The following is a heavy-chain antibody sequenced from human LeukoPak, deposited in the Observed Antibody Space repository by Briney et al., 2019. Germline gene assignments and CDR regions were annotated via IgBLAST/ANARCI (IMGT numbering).Heavy chain of an antibody. Sequence: PGGSLRLSCAASGFTFTNYWMHWVRQAPGKGLVWVSGINHDGTGTYYADSVKGRFTISRDNAKNTVDLQMNGLRAEDTTVYSCATVSEYWGQGTLVTVSS. CDR2: INHDGTGT. CDR1: GFTFTNYW. J-gene: IGHJ4*02. CDR3: ATVSEY. V-gene: IGHV3-74*01.